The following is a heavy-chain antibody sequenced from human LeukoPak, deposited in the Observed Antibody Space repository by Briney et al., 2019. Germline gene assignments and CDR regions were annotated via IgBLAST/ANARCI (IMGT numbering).Heavy chain of an antibody. CDR3: ARGAAIIRSTNWFDP. Sequence: SETLSLTCAVSGGSISSGGYSWSWIRQPPGKGLEWIGYIYRSGSTYYNPSLKSRVTISVVRSKNQFSLKLSSVTAADTAVYYSARGAAIIRSTNWFDPWGQGTLVTVSS. D-gene: IGHD2-2*02. CDR1: GGSISSGGYS. V-gene: IGHV4-30-2*01. J-gene: IGHJ5*02. CDR2: IYRSGST.